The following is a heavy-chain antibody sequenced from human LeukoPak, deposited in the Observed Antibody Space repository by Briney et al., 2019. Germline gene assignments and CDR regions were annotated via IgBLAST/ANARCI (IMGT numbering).Heavy chain of an antibody. CDR1: GYTFTSYY. Sequence: ASVKVSCKASGYTFTSYYMHWVRQAPGQGLEWMGWINPNSGGTNYAQKFQGRVTMTRDTSISTAYMELSRLRSDDTAVYYCARVRGSGWSHYSMYYFDYWGQGTLVTVSS. V-gene: IGHV1-2*02. CDR3: ARVRGSGWSHYSMYYFDY. CDR2: INPNSGGT. J-gene: IGHJ4*02. D-gene: IGHD6-19*01.